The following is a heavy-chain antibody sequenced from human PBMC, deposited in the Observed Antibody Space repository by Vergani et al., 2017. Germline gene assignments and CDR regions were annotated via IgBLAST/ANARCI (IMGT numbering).Heavy chain of an antibody. D-gene: IGHD5-12*01. CDR3: AGDRRVATPYYYYYGMDV. CDR1: GFTFSSYW. Sequence: EVQLVESGGGLVQPGGSLRLSCAASGFTFSSYWMSWVRQAPGKGLEWVANIKQDGSEKYYVDSVKGRFTISRDNAKNSLYLQMNSLRAEDTAVYYCAGDRRVATPYYYYYGMDVWGQGTTVTVSS. V-gene: IGHV3-7*01. J-gene: IGHJ6*02. CDR2: IKQDGSEK.